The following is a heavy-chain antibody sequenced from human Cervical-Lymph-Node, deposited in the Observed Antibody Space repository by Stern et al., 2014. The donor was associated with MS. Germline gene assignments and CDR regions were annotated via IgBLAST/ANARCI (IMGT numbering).Heavy chain of an antibody. CDR1: GFTFSSYS. D-gene: IGHD4-23*01. CDR3: ARGRGGNYRYYFYY. Sequence: EVQLVESGGGLVKPGGSLRLSCAASGFTFSSYSMNWVRQAPGKGLEWVASISSGGSYIYYADSLKGRFTISRDNAKNSLYLQMNSLRAEDTAVYYCARGRGGNYRYYFYYWGQGTLVTVSS. J-gene: IGHJ4*02. CDR2: ISSGGSYI. V-gene: IGHV3-21*02.